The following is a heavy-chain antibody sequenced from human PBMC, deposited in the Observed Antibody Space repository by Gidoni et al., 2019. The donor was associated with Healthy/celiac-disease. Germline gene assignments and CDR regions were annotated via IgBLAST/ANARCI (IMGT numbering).Heavy chain of an antibody. CDR2: IYYSGST. D-gene: IGHD3-10*01. CDR3: ARGLWFGELLGY. CDR1: GGSISSSSYY. V-gene: IGHV4-39*07. Sequence: GGSISSSSYYWGWIRQPPGKGLEWIGSIYYSGSTYYNPSLKSRVTISVDTSKNQFSLKLSSVTAADTAVYYCARGLWFGELLGYWGQGTLVTVSS. J-gene: IGHJ4*02.